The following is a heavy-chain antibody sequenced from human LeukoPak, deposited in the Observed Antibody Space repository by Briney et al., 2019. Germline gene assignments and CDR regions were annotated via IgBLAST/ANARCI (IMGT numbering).Heavy chain of an antibody. CDR2: INPNSGGT. V-gene: IGHV1-2*02. Sequence: ASVKVSCKASGYTFTSYGISWVRQAPGQGLEWMGWINPNSGGTNYAQKFQGRVTMTRDTSISTAYMELSRLRSDDTAVYYCARRLAPGDTDYYGMDVWGQGTTVTVSS. CDR1: GYTFTSYG. J-gene: IGHJ6*02. D-gene: IGHD2-21*02. CDR3: ARRLAPGDTDYYGMDV.